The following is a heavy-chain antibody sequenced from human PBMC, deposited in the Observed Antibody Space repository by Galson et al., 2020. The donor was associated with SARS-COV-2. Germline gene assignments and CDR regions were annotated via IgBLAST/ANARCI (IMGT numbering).Heavy chain of an antibody. CDR2: IYYSGST. CDR3: ARVQGSGTLYGMDV. CDR1: GASISSYY. V-gene: IGHV4-59*13. Sequence: SDPLSLPFTVSGASISSYYSSWIRQPPGKGLEWIGSIYYSGSTHYNPSLKSRVTISVDTSKYQFSLKLSSVTAADTAVYYCARVQGSGTLYGMDVWGQGTTVTVSS. D-gene: IGHD3-10*01. J-gene: IGHJ6*02.